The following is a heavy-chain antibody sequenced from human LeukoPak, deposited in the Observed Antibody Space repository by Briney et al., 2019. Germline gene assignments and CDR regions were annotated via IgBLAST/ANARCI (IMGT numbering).Heavy chain of an antibody. CDR2: FSGSGGTT. CDR3: ARLTPY. V-gene: IGHV3-23*01. CDR1: GFTFSSYA. Sequence: GGSLRLSCAASGFTFSSYAMSWVRQAPAKGLEWVSTFSGSGGTTYYADSVRGRSTISRDNSKNTLYLQMNSLRAEDTAVYYCARLTPYWCEGTPVTVSA. J-gene: IGHJ4*02.